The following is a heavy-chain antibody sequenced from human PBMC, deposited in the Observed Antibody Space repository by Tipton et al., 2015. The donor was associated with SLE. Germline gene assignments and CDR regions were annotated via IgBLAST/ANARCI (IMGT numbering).Heavy chain of an antibody. J-gene: IGHJ4*02. Sequence: TLSLTCTVSGGSISSYYWRWLRQPAGKGLEWIGRIDTSGSTNYNPSLKSRVTLSVDTSKNQFPLKLSSVTAADTAVYYCAREPVAGTDYWGQGTLVTVSS. V-gene: IGHV4-4*07. CDR2: IDTSGST. CDR1: GGSISSYY. CDR3: AREPVAGTDY. D-gene: IGHD6-19*01.